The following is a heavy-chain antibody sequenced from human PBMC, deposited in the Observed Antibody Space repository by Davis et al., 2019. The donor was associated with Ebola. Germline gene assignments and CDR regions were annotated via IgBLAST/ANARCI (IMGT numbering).Heavy chain of an antibody. D-gene: IGHD2-15*01. CDR2: ISGSGGST. CDR1: GFISSSYT. CDR3: AKDLSPFGEDIVVVVAAQTCGMDV. V-gene: IGHV3-23*01. Sequence: GESLKISCAASGFISSSYTMYLVRQAPGKGLEWVSAISGSGGSTYYADSVKGRSTIPRDNTKNTLYLQMNSLRAEDTAVYYCAKDLSPFGEDIVVVVAAQTCGMDVWGKGTTVTVSS. J-gene: IGHJ6*04.